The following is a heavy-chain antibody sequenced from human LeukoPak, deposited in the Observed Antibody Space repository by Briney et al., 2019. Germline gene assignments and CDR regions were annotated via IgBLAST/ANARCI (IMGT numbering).Heavy chain of an antibody. CDR1: GFTLNSYD. V-gene: IGHV3-53*01. D-gene: IGHD3-10*01. CDR3: ASMVRGVIDY. CDR2: IYSGGST. Sequence: GGSLRLSCAASGFTLNSYDMYLVRQAPGKGLEWVSVIYSGGSTYYADSVKGRFTISRDNSKNTLYLQMNSLRAEDTAVYYCASMVRGVIDYWGQGTLVTVSS. J-gene: IGHJ4*02.